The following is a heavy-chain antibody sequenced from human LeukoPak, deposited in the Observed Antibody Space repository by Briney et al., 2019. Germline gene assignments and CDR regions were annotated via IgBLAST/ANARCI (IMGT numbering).Heavy chain of an antibody. CDR1: GFTFSSYW. D-gene: IGHD1-26*01. V-gene: IGHV3-74*01. CDR2: INSDGSST. J-gene: IGHJ5*02. Sequence: PGGSLRLSCAASGFTFSSYWMHWVRQAPGKGLVWVSRINSDGSSTSYADSVKGRFTISRDNAKNTLYLQMNSLRAEDTAVYYCARDLSRKWELLTPNWFDPWGQGTLVTVSS. CDR3: ARDLSRKWELLTPNWFDP.